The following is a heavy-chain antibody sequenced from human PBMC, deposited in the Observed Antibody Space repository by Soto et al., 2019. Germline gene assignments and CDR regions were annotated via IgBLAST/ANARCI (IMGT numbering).Heavy chain of an antibody. V-gene: IGHV1-3*01. CDR3: ATSIVVVTALDY. CDR2: INAGNGNT. CDR1: GYTFTSYA. Sequence: ASVKVSCKASGYTFTSYAMHWVRQAPGQRLEWMGWINAGNGNTKYSQKFQGRVTITRDTSASTAYMELSSLRSEDTAVYYCATSIVVVTALDYWGQGTLDTVSS. J-gene: IGHJ4*02. D-gene: IGHD2-21*02.